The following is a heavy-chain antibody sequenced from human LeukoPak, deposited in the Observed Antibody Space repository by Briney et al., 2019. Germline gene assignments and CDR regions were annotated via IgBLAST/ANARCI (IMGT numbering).Heavy chain of an antibody. CDR2: IWYDGSNK. V-gene: IGHV3-33*06. CDR1: GFTFSSYG. CDR3: AKDTYYYDSSGLRFDY. Sequence: PGGSLRLSCAASGFTFSSYGMHWVRQAPDKGLEWVAVIWYDGSNKYYADSVKGRFTISRDNSKNTLYLQMNSLRAEDTAVYYCAKDTYYYDSSGLRFDYWGQGTLVTVSS. D-gene: IGHD3-22*01. J-gene: IGHJ4*02.